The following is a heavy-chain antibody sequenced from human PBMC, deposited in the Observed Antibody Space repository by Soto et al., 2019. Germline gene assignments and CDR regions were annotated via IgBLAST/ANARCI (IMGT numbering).Heavy chain of an antibody. CDR2: ISSSSSYI. D-gene: IGHD3-22*01. J-gene: IGHJ4*02. CDR3: ARGSGYYYYFDY. V-gene: IGHV3-21*01. Sequence: GGSLRLSCAASGFTFSSYGMNWVRQAPGKGLEWVSSISSSSSYIYYADSVKGRFTISRDNAKNSLYLQMNSLRAEDTAVYYCARGSGYYYYFDYWGQGTLVTVSS. CDR1: GFTFSSYG.